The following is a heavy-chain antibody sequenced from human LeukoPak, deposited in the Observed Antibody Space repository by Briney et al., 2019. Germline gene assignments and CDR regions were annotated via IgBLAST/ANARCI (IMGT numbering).Heavy chain of an antibody. V-gene: IGHV1-2*02. CDR2: INPNSGGT. J-gene: IGHJ3*02. D-gene: IGHD3-22*01. Sequence: ASVKVSCKASGYTFIAYYMHWVRQAPGQGLEWMGWINPNSGGTNYAQKFQGRVAMTRDTSISTAYMELSRLRSDDTAVYYCASGFMGYDRSGYYDDAFDIWGQGTMVTVSS. CDR1: GYTFIAYY. CDR3: ASGFMGYDRSGYYDDAFDI.